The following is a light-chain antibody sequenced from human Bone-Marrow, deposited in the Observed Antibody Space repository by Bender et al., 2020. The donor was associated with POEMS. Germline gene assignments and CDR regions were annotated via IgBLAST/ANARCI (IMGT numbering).Light chain of an antibody. Sequence: NFMLTQSHPVSESPGKTVTISCTRSSGSIASNFVQWYQQRPGRAPTTVIYENDQRPSGVPDRFSGSVDSSSNSASLTISGLKTEDEAAYYCQSFDGPNNVVFGGGTKVTVL. CDR1: SGSIASNF. CDR3: QSFDGPNNVV. J-gene: IGLJ3*02. CDR2: END. V-gene: IGLV6-57*03.